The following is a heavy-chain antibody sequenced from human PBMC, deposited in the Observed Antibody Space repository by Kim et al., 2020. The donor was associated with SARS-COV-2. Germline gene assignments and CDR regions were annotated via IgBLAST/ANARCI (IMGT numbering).Heavy chain of an antibody. J-gene: IGHJ4*02. CDR2: INHSGST. V-gene: IGHV4-34*01. Sequence: SETLSLTCAVYGGSFSGYYWSWIRQPPGKGLEWIGEINHSGSTNYNPSLKSRVTISVDTSKNQFSLKLSSVTAADTAVYYCARAAVNMSAAGSFDYWGQG. D-gene: IGHD6-13*01. CDR1: GGSFSGYY. CDR3: ARAAVNMSAAGSFDY.